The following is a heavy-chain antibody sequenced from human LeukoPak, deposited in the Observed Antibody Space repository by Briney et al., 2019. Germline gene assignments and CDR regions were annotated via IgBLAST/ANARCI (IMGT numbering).Heavy chain of an antibody. CDR1: GGTFSSYA. CDR3: ARVVSMVGHFDY. CDR2: IIPIFGTA. Sequence: ASVKVSCKASGGTFSSYAISWVRQAPGQGLEWMGGIIPIFGTANYAQKFQGRVTITADESTSTAYMELSSLRSEDTAVYYCARVVSMVGHFDYCGQGTLVTVSS. D-gene: IGHD3-10*02. V-gene: IGHV1-69*13. J-gene: IGHJ4*02.